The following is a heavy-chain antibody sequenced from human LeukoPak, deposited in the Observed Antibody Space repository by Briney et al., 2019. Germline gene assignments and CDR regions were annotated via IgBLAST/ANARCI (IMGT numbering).Heavy chain of an antibody. CDR3: ARETAYRESSGYYRSYFDY. V-gene: IGHV3-23*01. J-gene: IGHJ4*02. CDR2: ISGSGGSI. Sequence: GGSLRLSCAASGLTFSSQAINRVRQAPGKGLEWVSGISGSGGSIYYADSVKGRFTISRDNAKNSLSLQMNSLRVDDTGVYYCARETAYRESSGYYRSYFDYWGQGAQVTVSS. CDR1: GLTFSSQA. D-gene: IGHD3-22*01.